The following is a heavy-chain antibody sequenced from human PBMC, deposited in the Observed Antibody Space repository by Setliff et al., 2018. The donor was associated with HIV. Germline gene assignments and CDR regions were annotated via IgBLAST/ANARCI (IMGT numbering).Heavy chain of an antibody. CDR3: VRDRDWAFDY. J-gene: IGHJ4*02. Sequence: PGGSLRLSCAASGFAFDTSWMTWIRQAPGKGLEWISYNGIINGAKHYADSMEGRFTISRDDAKNSLYLQMDSLRAEDTAVYYCVRDRDWAFDYWGQGILVTVSS. V-gene: IGHV3-48*01. CDR1: GFAFDTSW. CDR2: NGIINGAK. D-gene: IGHD3-9*01.